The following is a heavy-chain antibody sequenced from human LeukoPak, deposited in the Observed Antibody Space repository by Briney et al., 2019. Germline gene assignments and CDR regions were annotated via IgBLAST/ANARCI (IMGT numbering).Heavy chain of an antibody. CDR1: GFTFSDYY. CDR3: ASAVLPPAHGCFDP. Sequence: GGSLRLSRAASGFTFSDYYMSWIRQAPGKGLEWVSYISSSSSTIYYADSVKGRFTISRDNAKNSLYLQMNSLRAEDTAVYYCASAVLPPAHGCFDPWGQGTLVTVSS. V-gene: IGHV3-11*04. CDR2: ISSSSSTI. J-gene: IGHJ5*02. D-gene: IGHD2-2*01.